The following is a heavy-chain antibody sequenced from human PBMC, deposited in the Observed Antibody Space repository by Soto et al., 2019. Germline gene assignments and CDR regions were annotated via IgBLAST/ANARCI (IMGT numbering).Heavy chain of an antibody. CDR3: AKDLEGYCSSTSCYYYYYYMDV. V-gene: IGHV3-23*01. CDR2: ISGGGGTT. D-gene: IGHD2-2*01. J-gene: IGHJ6*03. Sequence: GGSLRLSCAASAFTFSSYALSWVRQAPGKGLEWVSGISGGGGTTYYADSVKGRFTISRDNSKNTLYLQMNSLRAEDTAVYYCAKDLEGYCSSTSCYYYYYYMDVWGKGTTVTVSS. CDR1: AFTFSSYA.